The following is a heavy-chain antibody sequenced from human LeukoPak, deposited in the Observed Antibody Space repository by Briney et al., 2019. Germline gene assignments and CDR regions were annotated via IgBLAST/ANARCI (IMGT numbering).Heavy chain of an antibody. D-gene: IGHD6-13*01. Sequence: PGRSLRLSCVASGFKFDNSAMHWVRQAPGKGLEWVSGISWNSGEVAYADSVKGRFTISRDNAKNSLYLQMNSLRAEDVALYYCAKDMSPAGTDGFDIWGQGTMVTVSS. CDR2: ISWNSGEV. V-gene: IGHV3-9*03. J-gene: IGHJ3*02. CDR3: AKDMSPAGTDGFDI. CDR1: GFKFDNSA.